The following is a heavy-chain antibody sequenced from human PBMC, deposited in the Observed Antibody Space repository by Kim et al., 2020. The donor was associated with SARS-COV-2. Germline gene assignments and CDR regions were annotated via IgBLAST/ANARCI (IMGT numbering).Heavy chain of an antibody. D-gene: IGHD6-6*01. Sequence: SETLSLTCTVSGGSISSYYWSWIRQPPGKGLEWIGYIYYSGSTNYNPSLKSRVTISVDTSKNQFSLKLSSVTAADTAVYYCARCMGIAARDWGQGTLVTVSS. CDR3: ARCMGIAARD. CDR2: IYYSGST. CDR1: GGSISSYY. V-gene: IGHV4-59*08. J-gene: IGHJ4*02.